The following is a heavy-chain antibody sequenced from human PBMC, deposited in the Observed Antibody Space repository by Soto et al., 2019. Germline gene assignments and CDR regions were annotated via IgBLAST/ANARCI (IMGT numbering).Heavy chain of an antibody. V-gene: IGHV3-53*04. CDR2: IYSGGST. D-gene: IGHD4-17*01. CDR1: GFTVSSNY. Sequence: EVQLVESGGGLVQPGGSLRLFCAASGFTVSSNYMSWVRQAPGKGLEWVSVIYSGGSTYYADSVKGRFTISRHNSKNTLYLQMNSLRAEDTAVYYCARYGELYYYGMDVWGQGTTVTVSS. CDR3: ARYGELYYYGMDV. J-gene: IGHJ6*02.